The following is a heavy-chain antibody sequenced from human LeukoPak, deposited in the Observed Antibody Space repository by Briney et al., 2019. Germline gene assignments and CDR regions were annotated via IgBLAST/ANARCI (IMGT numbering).Heavy chain of an antibody. V-gene: IGHV4-34*01. J-gene: IGHJ5*02. D-gene: IGHD2-2*01. CDR1: GGSFSGYY. Sequence: SETLSLTCAAYGGSFSGYYWSWIRQPPGKGLEWIGEINHSGSTNYNPSLKSRVTISADTSKNQFSLKLSSVTAAGTAVYYCAIHIVVVPAAKKKNWFDPWGQGTLVTVSS. CDR2: INHSGST. CDR3: AIHIVVVPAAKKKNWFDP.